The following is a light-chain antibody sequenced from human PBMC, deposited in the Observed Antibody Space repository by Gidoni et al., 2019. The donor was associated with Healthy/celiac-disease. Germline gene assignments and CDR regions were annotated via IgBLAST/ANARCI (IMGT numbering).Light chain of an antibody. V-gene: IGKV1-39*01. CDR3: QQSYSTPPVT. J-gene: IGKJ1*01. CDR2: AAS. CDR1: QSISSY. Sequence: RVTITCRASQSISSYLNWYQQKPGKAPKLLIYAASSLQSGVPSRFSGSGSGTDFTITISSLQPEDFATYYCQQSYSTPPVTFGQGTKVEIK.